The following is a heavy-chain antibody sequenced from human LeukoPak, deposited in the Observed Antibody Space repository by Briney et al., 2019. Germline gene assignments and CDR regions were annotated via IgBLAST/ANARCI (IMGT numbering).Heavy chain of an antibody. CDR3: ARVAGYCSGGSCYGGEYYFDY. CDR2: INPSGGST. D-gene: IGHD2-15*01. CDR1: GYTFTSYY. Sequence: ASVKVSCKASGYTFTSYYMHWVRQAPGQGLEWMGIINPSGGSTSYAQKFQGRVTMTRDTSTSTVYMELSSLRSEDTAVYYCARVAGYCSGGSCYGGEYYFDYWGQGTLVTVSS. J-gene: IGHJ4*02. V-gene: IGHV1-46*01.